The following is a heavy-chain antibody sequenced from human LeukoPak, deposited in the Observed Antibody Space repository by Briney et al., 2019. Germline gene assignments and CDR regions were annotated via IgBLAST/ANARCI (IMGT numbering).Heavy chain of an antibody. CDR3: ARAYWEPNFDY. D-gene: IGHD1-26*01. CDR1: GFTFSSYG. Sequence: GGSLRLSCAASGFTFSSYGMHWVRQAPGKGLEWIAFIGNSHSTIYYADSVKGRFTVSRDNAKHPLFLQMDSLRADDTAVYYCARAYWEPNFDYWGQGTLVTVSS. V-gene: IGHV3-48*04. CDR2: IGNSHSTI. J-gene: IGHJ4*02.